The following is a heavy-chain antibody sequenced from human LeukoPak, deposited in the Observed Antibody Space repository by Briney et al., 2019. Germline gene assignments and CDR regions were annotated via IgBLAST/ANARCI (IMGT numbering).Heavy chain of an antibody. D-gene: IGHD1-7*01. Sequence: GGSLRLSCAASGFTFSNFAMNWVRQAPGTGLEWVSSITSRTSTTYYIDSVKGRFTISRDNSKNTLYLQMDSLRAEDTAVYYCARAGNYRFDYWGQGTLVTVSS. CDR3: ARAGNYRFDY. J-gene: IGHJ4*02. V-gene: IGHV3-21*06. CDR2: ITSRTSTT. CDR1: GFTFSNFA.